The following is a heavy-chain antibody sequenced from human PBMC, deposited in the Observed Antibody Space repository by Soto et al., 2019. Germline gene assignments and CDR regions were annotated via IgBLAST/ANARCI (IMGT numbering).Heavy chain of an antibody. D-gene: IGHD2-2*01. CDR1: GFIVSSHY. CDR3: ARDRGDCSSISCYGSFYYGMDV. Sequence: PGGPLRLSGAASGFIVSSHYMSWVRQAPGKGLEWVSAIYSGGSIYYADSVEGRFTSSRDVSKNILYLQMNSLRADDTAVYYCARDRGDCSSISCYGSFYYGMDVWGQGTTVTVSS. V-gene: IGHV3-53*01. J-gene: IGHJ6*02. CDR2: IYSGGSI.